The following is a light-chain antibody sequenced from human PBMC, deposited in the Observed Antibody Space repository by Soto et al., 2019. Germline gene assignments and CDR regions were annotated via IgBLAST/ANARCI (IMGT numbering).Light chain of an antibody. J-gene: IGKJ4*01. CDR1: QSVISS. CDR2: GAS. V-gene: IGKV3-15*01. CDR3: QHYNNWLGT. Sequence: EIVGTQSPALLSVSPGERVTLSCRASQSVISSIAWYPQKFCQAPRLPIYGASTRATGIPARFRGSGSGTEFFLTISSLQSEDFPMYYCQHYNNWLGTFGGRTKVEIK.